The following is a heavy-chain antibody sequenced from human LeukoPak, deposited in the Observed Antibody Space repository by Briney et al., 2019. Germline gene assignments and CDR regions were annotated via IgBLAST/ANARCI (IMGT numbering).Heavy chain of an antibody. CDR1: GYSFTSYW. J-gene: IGHJ4*02. CDR3: ARRRAVAGTYYFDY. Sequence: GESLKISCKGSGYSFTSYWIGWVRQMPGKGLEWLGITYPGDSNTRYSPSFQGQVTISVDKSINTAHLQWSSLKASDTAMYYCARRRAVAGTYYFDYWGQGTLVTVSS. CDR2: TYPGDSNT. D-gene: IGHD6-19*01. V-gene: IGHV5-51*01.